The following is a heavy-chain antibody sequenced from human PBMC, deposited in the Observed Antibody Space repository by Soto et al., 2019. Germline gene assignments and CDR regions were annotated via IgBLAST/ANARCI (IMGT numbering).Heavy chain of an antibody. CDR2: IYYSGST. V-gene: IGHV4-59*01. CDR3: ARGSSIWYLGWFDP. Sequence: PSETLSLTCTVSGGSISSYYWSWIRQPPGKGLEWIGYIYYSGSTDYNPSLKSRVTISVDTSKNQFSLKLSSVTAADTAVYYCARGSSIWYLGWFDPWGQGTLVTVSS. J-gene: IGHJ5*02. CDR1: GGSISSYY. D-gene: IGHD6-13*01.